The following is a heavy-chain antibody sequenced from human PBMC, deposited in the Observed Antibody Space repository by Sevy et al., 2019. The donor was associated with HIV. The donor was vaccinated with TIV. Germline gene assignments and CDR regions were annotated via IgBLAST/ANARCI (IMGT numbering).Heavy chain of an antibody. V-gene: IGHV1-46*01. J-gene: IGHJ4*02. CDR2: INPSGGTT. CDR1: GYAFTSYY. CDR3: AGGFPSSSSWYALDS. D-gene: IGHD6-13*01. Sequence: ASVKVSCKASGYAFTSYYIQWVRQAPGQGLEWMDIINPSGGTTTYAQKFQGRLTMTRDTSTSTVYMEMSSLTSEDTAVYYCAGGFPSSSSWYALDSWGQGTLVTVSS.